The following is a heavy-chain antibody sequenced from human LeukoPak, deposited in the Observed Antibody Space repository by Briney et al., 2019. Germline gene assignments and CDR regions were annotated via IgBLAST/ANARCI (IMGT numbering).Heavy chain of an antibody. CDR2: ISTYNGNT. CDR1: GYTFTNFG. D-gene: IGHD3-22*01. Sequence: RGAPVKVSCKASGYTFTNFGISWVRQAPGQRPEWMGWISTYNGNTNYAQNLQDRVTLTTDTSTTTVYMELRSLRSDDTAVYYCARDKDEDYDTSGMFQYWGQGTLVTVSS. J-gene: IGHJ1*01. CDR3: ARDKDEDYDTSGMFQY. V-gene: IGHV1-18*04.